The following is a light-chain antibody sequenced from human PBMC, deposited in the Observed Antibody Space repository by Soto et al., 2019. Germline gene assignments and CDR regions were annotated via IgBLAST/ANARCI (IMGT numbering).Light chain of an antibody. CDR1: SSNVGSDF. CDR3: AAWDYSRSGHVV. J-gene: IGLJ2*01. CDR2: DND. Sequence: QSVLTQPPSVSGTPGQRVTISCSGISSNVGSDFVYWYQQVPGTAPKLLIYDNDLRPSGVPDRFSGSKSATSASLAISGLRSEDEADYDCAAWDYSRSGHVVFGGGTKLTVL. V-gene: IGLV1-47*02.